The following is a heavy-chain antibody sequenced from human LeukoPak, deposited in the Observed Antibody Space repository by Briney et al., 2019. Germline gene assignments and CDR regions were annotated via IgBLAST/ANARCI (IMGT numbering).Heavy chain of an antibody. D-gene: IGHD3-22*01. CDR3: ARGQWLLPRPFDY. V-gene: IGHV3-9*01. Sequence: GGSLRLSCAASGFTFDDYALHWVRQAPGKGLEWVSGISWNSGSIGYADSVKGRFTISRDNAKNSLYLQMNSLRAEDTAVYYCARGQWLLPRPFDYWGQGTLVTVSS. CDR2: ISWNSGSI. CDR1: GFTFDDYA. J-gene: IGHJ4*02.